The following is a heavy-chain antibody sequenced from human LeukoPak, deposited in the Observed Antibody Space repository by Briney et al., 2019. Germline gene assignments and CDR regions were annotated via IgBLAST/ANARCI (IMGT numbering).Heavy chain of an antibody. CDR1: GGSISSSSYY. D-gene: IGHD7-27*01. V-gene: IGHV4-39*01. J-gene: IGHJ4*02. CDR2: IYYSGSP. Sequence: PSETLSLTCTVSGGSISSSSYYWDWMRQPPGKGLEWIGSIYYSGSPYYNPSLKSRVTISVDTSKNQFSLKLTSVTAADTAMYYCASVGTYYFDHWGQGALVTVSS. CDR3: ASVGTYYFDH.